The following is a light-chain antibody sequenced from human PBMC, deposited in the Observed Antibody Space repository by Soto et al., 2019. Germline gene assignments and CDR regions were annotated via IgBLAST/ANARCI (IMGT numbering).Light chain of an antibody. J-gene: IGKJ4*02. CDR2: DAS. CDR3: QRYNSALLT. Sequence: DIQMTHSPSSLSASIGDRVTITCRASQGIGNYLAWYQQKPGQVPKLLICDASTLQSGVPSRFSGSGSGTEFTLTITNLQPEDVATYYCQRYNSALLTFGGVTKVEIK. V-gene: IGKV1-27*01. CDR1: QGIGNY.